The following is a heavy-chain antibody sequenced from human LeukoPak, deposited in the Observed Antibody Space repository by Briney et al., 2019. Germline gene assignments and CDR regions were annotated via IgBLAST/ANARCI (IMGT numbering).Heavy chain of an antibody. D-gene: IGHD3-10*01. Sequence: PGGSLRLSCAASGFTFDDYGMSWVRQAPGKGLEWVSGINWNGGSTGYADSVKGRFTISRDNAKNSLYLQMNSLRAEDTAVYYCASYYYGSGSYYPNGFDPWGQGTLVTVSS. J-gene: IGHJ5*02. CDR2: INWNGGST. CDR3: ASYYYGSGSYYPNGFDP. V-gene: IGHV3-20*04. CDR1: GFTFDDYG.